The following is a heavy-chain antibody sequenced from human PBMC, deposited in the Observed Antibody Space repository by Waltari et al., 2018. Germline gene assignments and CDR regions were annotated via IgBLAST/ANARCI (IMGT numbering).Heavy chain of an antibody. CDR1: GFTFSSHW. CDR2: IKQDGSEK. V-gene: IGHV3-7*01. J-gene: IGHJ3*02. CDR3: ARETYDDAFDI. Sequence: EVQLAESGGGLVQPGGSLRLSCAASGFTFSSHWMSWVRQAPGKGLEWVANIKQDGSEKYYVDSVKGRFTISRDNAKNSLYLQMNSLRAEDTAVYYCARETYDDAFDIWGQGTMVTVSS. D-gene: IGHD5-12*01.